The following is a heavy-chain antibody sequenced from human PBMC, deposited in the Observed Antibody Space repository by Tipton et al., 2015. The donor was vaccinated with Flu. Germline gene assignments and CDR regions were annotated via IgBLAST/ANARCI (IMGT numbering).Heavy chain of an antibody. CDR1: GFTFDDYA. J-gene: IGHJ4*02. Sequence: SLRLSCAASGFTFDDYAMHWVRQAPGKGLEWVSLISGDGGSTYYADSVKGRFTISRDNSKNSLYLQMNSLRTEDTALYYCAKDGPPYYDFWSGRNFDYWGQGTLVTVSS. CDR3: AKDGPPYYDFWSGRNFDY. CDR2: ISGDGGST. V-gene: IGHV3-43*02. D-gene: IGHD3-3*01.